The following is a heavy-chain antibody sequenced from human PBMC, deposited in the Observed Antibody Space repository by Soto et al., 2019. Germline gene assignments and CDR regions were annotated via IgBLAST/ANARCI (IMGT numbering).Heavy chain of an antibody. CDR2: IIPIFGTA. CDR3: ARCAGPYYYDAIDI. V-gene: IGHV1-69*13. D-gene: IGHD3-10*01. J-gene: IGHJ3*02. CDR1: GGTFSSYA. Sequence: SVKVSCKASGGTFSSYAISWVRQAPGQGLEWMGGIIPIFGTANYAQKFQGRVTITADESTSTAYMELSSLRSEDTAVYYCARCAGPYYYDAIDIWGQGTMVTVS.